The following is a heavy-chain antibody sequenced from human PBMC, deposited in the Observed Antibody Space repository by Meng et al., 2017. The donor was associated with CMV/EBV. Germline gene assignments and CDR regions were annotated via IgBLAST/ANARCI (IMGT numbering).Heavy chain of an antibody. CDR1: GYTFSSYD. CDR2: MNPNSGNT. Sequence: ASVKFSCNASGYTFSSYDINWVRQSTGQGLEWMGWMNPNSGNTGYAQKFQGRVTITRNTSISTAYMELSSLRSEDTAVYYCARGTKGYYDFWSGYRPGPWFDPWGQGTLVTVSS. J-gene: IGHJ5*02. D-gene: IGHD3-3*01. CDR3: ARGTKGYYDFWSGYRPGPWFDP. V-gene: IGHV1-8*03.